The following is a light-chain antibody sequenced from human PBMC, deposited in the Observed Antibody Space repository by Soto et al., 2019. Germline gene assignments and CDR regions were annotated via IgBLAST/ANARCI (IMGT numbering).Light chain of an antibody. V-gene: IGKV1-9*01. CDR3: QQLNSYRLT. Sequence: IQVTQSPSSLSASVGDRVTITCRASQGISSYLAWYQQKPGKAPKLLIYAASTLQSGVPSRFSGSGSGTEFTLTISSLQPEDFATYYCQQLNSYRLTFGQGTRLEIK. CDR1: QGISSY. CDR2: AAS. J-gene: IGKJ5*01.